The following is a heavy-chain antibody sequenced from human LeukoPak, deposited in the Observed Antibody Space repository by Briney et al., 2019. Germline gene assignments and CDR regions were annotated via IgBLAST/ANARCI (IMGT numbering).Heavy chain of an antibody. CDR1: GGSFSGYY. V-gene: IGHV4-34*01. J-gene: IGHJ3*02. Sequence: SETLSLTCAVYGGSFSGYYWSWIRQPPGKGLEWIGEINHSGSTNYNPSLKSRVTISVDTSKNQFSLKLSSVTAADTAVYYCARFRPMIRAFDIWGQGTMVTVSP. CDR3: ARFRPMIRAFDI. D-gene: IGHD3-16*01. CDR2: INHSGST.